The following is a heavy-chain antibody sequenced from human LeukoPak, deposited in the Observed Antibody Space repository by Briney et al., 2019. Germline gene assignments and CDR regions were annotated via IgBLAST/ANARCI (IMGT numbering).Heavy chain of an antibody. D-gene: IGHD4-11*01. J-gene: IGHJ4*02. Sequence: GGSLRLSCAASGFTFSSYEMNWVRQAPGKGLEWVSYISSSGSTIYYADSVKGRFTISRDNAKNSLYLQMNSLGAEDTAVYYCARGDYSFDYWGQGTLVTVSS. CDR2: ISSSGSTI. V-gene: IGHV3-48*03. CDR3: ARGDYSFDY. CDR1: GFTFSSYE.